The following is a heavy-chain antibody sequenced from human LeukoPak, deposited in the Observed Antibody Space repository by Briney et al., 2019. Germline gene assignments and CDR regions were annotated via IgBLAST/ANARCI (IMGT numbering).Heavy chain of an antibody. CDR2: INPSGGST. Sequence: GASVKVSCKASGGTFSSYAISWVRQAPGQGLEWMGIINPSGGSTSYAQKFQGRVTMTRDTSTSTVYMELSSLRSEDTAVYYCASRSGGWTGFDYWGQGTLVTVSS. CDR1: GGTFSSYA. J-gene: IGHJ4*02. V-gene: IGHV1-46*01. D-gene: IGHD2-15*01. CDR3: ASRSGGWTGFDY.